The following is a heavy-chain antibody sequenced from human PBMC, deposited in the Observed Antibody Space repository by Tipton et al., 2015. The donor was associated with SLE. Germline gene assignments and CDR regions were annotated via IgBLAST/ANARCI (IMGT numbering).Heavy chain of an antibody. J-gene: IGHJ4*02. V-gene: IGHV4-59*01. D-gene: IGHD3-22*01. CDR2: VFISGTT. CDR3: ARAPGYHDGHSYQYYFDY. CDR1: GGSFSNYY. Sequence: TLSLTCIVSGGSFSNYYWNWIRQTPGKGLEWIGYVFISGTTNYNPSLQSRVAISVDTSRNQFSLKLNSVTAADTAVYYCARAPGYHDGHSYQYYFDYWGQGSLVTVSS.